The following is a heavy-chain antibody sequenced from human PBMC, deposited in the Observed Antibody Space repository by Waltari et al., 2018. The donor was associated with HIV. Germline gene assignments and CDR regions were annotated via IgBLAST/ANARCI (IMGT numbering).Heavy chain of an antibody. J-gene: IGHJ4*02. Sequence: EVQLVESGGGLVQPGGSLRLSCAASGFTFSSYWMHWVRQAPGKGLVWVSRINSDGSSTNCADSGKGRFTISRDNAKNTVYLQMNSLRAEDTALYYCASLYNYVWGSPPPFDYWGQGTLVTVSS. CDR3: ASLYNYVWGSPPPFDY. V-gene: IGHV3-74*01. D-gene: IGHD3-16*01. CDR1: GFTFSSYW. CDR2: INSDGSST.